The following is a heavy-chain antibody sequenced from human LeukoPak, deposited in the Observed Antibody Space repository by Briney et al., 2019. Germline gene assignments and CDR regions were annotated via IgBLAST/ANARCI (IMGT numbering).Heavy chain of an antibody. CDR3: ARDTYYDSSGYVDYYGMDV. Sequence: ASVKVSCKASGYTFTIYGISWVRQAPGQGLEWMGWISAYNGNTNYAQKLQGRVTMTTDTSTSTAYMELRSLRSDDTAVYYCARDTYYDSSGYVDYYGMDVWGQGTTVTVSS. CDR1: GYTFTIYG. V-gene: IGHV1-18*01. D-gene: IGHD3-22*01. CDR2: ISAYNGNT. J-gene: IGHJ6*02.